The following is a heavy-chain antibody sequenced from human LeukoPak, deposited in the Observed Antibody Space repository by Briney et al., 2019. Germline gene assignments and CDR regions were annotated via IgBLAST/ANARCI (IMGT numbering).Heavy chain of an antibody. V-gene: IGHV4-39*01. J-gene: IGHJ4*02. CDR3: TRRNQLLFDY. CDR1: GDSISSSSYY. D-gene: IGHD2-2*01. Sequence: PSETLSLTCTVSGDSISSSSYYWGWIRQPPGKGPEWIGIIYYTGSTYYNPSLKSRVTISADTSKNQFSLNVSSVTAADTAVYYCTRRNQLLFDYWGQGTLVTVSS. CDR2: IYYTGST.